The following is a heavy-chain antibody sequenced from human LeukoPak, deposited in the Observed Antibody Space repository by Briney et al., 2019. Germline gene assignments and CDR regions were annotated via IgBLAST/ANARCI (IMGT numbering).Heavy chain of an antibody. D-gene: IGHD4-23*01. CDR1: GFTFSTYA. V-gene: IGHV3-30-3*01. Sequence: GGSLRLSCAASGFTFSTYAMHWVRQAPGKGLEWVAVISYDGSNKYYADSVKGRFTISRDNSENTLYLQMNSLRAEDTAVYYCARDEPGNGGNCYWGQGTLVTVSS. CDR3: ARDEPGNGGNCY. J-gene: IGHJ4*02. CDR2: ISYDGSNK.